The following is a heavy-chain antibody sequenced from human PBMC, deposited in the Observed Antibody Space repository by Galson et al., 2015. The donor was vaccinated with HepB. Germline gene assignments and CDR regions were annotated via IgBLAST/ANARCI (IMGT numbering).Heavy chain of an antibody. CDR2: IIPILGIA. CDR1: GYTFTSYA. V-gene: IGHV1-69*04. D-gene: IGHD3-16*01. Sequence: SVKVSCKASGYTFTSYAISWVRQAPGQGLEWMGRIIPILGIANYAQKFQGRVTITADKSTSTAYMELSSLRSEDTAVYYCASPFTFGGVNSAFDIWGQGTMVTVSS. J-gene: IGHJ3*02. CDR3: ASPFTFGGVNSAFDI.